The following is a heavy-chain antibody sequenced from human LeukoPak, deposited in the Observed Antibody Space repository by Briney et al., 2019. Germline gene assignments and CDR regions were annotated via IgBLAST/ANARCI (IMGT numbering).Heavy chain of an antibody. V-gene: IGHV1-46*01. J-gene: IGHJ3*02. D-gene: IGHD1-26*01. CDR2: INPSDSST. CDR3: ARDQSGSYDGWGAFDI. CDR1: GYSFTSYY. Sequence: ASVKVSCKASGYSFTSYYMHWVRQAPGQGLEWMGIINPSDSSTSYAQKFQGRVTMTRDTSTSTVYMELSSLRSEDTAVYYCARDQSGSYDGWGAFDIWGQGTMVTVSS.